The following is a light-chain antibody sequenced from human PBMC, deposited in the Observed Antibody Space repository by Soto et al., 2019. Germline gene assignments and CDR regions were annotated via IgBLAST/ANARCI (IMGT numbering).Light chain of an antibody. CDR1: QSISSY. Sequence: EVVLTQSPDTLSLPPGERATLSCRASQSISSYLAWYQQKPGQAPRLLIYDASSRATGIPARFSGSGSGTDFTLTISSLEPEDFAVYYCQQRHMWPITFGQGTRLEIK. V-gene: IGKV3-11*01. CDR3: QQRHMWPIT. J-gene: IGKJ5*01. CDR2: DAS.